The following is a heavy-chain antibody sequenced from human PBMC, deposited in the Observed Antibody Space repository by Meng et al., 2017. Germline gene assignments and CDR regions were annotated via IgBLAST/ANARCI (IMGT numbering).Heavy chain of an antibody. CDR1: GGSFSGYY. J-gene: IGHJ4*02. V-gene: IGHV4-34*01. CDR2: INHSGST. CDR3: ARATTWGRGSLRY. D-gene: IGHD7-27*01. Sequence: QVQLQQGGAGLLKSSETLSLTCAVYGGSFSGYYWSWIRQPPGKGLEWIGEINHSGSTNYNPSLKSRVTISVDTSKNQFSLKLSSVTAADTAVYYCARATTWGRGSLRYWGQGTLVTVSS.